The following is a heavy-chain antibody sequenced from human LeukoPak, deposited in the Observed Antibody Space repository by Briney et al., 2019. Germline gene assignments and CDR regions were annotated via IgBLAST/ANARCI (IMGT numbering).Heavy chain of an antibody. D-gene: IGHD5-18*01. CDR2: INPSGGST. CDR1: GYTFTSYY. V-gene: IGHV1-46*01. J-gene: IGHJ6*03. CDR3: ARDGRRSAYTAPFPYYYYMDV. Sequence: GASVKVSCKASGYTFTSYYMHWVRQAPGQGLEWMGIINPSGGSTSYAQKCQGRVTMTRDTSTSTVYMELSSLRSEDTAVYYCARDGRRSAYTAPFPYYYYMDVWGKGTTVTVSS.